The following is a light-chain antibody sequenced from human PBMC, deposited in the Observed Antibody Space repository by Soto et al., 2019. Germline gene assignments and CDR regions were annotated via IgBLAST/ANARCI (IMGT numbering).Light chain of an antibody. CDR3: QQLTDFPYP. V-gene: IGKV3-11*01. Sequence: EIVLTQSPATLSLSPGERATLSCRASQSVSSYLAWYQQKPGQAPRLLIYDASNRATGIPARFSGSGSETYFTLTISSLELVDCAVYSWQQLTDFPYPFGQGTKLEIK. CDR2: DAS. CDR1: QSVSSY. J-gene: IGKJ2*01.